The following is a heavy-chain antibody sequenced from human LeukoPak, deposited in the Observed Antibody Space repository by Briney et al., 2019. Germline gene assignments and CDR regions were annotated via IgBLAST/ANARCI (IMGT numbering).Heavy chain of an antibody. CDR1: GGSISSYY. J-gene: IGHJ4*02. V-gene: IGHV4-59*01. CDR3: ARAEYYFDY. CDR2: IYYSGST. Sequence: SSETLSLTCTVSGGSISSYYWSWIRQPLGKGLEWIGYIYYSGSTYYNPSLKSRVTISVDTSKNQFSLKLSSVTAADTAVYYCARAEYYFDYWGQGTLVTVSS.